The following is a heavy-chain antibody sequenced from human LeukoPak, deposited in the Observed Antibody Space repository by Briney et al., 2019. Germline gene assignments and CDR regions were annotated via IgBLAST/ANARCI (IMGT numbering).Heavy chain of an antibody. D-gene: IGHD3-16*01. CDR2: IYYSGST. CDR3: ARKPWGYYYYMDV. V-gene: IGHV4-39*07. J-gene: IGHJ6*03. CDR1: GGSISSYY. Sequence: SETLSLTCTVSGGSISSYYWGWIRQPPGKGLEWIGSIYYSGSTYYNPSPKSRVTISVDTSKNQFSLKLSSVTAADTAVYYCARKPWGYYYYMDVWGKGTTVTVSS.